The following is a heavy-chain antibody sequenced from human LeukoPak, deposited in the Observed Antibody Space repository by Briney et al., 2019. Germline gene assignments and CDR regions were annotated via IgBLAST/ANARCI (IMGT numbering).Heavy chain of an antibody. CDR3: ARAHYTDPNGFDP. V-gene: IGHV4-31*03. J-gene: IGHJ5*02. CDR1: SGSISSGDYY. CDR2: IHYSGST. Sequence: SETLSLTCTVSSGSISSGDYYWSWIRQHPGKGLEWIGYIHYSGSTYYNPSLKSRVTISVDTPKNQFSLKMMSVTAADTAVYYCARAHYTDPNGFDPWGQGTLVTVSS. D-gene: IGHD4-11*01.